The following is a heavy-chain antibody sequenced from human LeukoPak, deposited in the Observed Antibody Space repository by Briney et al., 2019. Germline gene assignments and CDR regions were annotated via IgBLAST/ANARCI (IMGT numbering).Heavy chain of an antibody. V-gene: IGHV3-23*01. CDR3: ARADWDTAMIDY. Sequence: GGSLRLSCAASGFTFSSYAMSWVRQAPGKGLEWVSAISGSGGSTYYADSVKGRFTISRDNSKNSLYLQMNSLRAEDTAVYYCARADWDTAMIDYWGQGTLVTVSS. CDR1: GFTFSSYA. D-gene: IGHD5-18*01. CDR2: ISGSGGST. J-gene: IGHJ4*02.